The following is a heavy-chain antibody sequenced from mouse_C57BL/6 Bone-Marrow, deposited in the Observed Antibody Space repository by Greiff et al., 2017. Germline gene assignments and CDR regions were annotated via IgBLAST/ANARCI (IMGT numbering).Heavy chain of an antibody. D-gene: IGHD1-1*01. CDR1: GFTFSSYA. Sequence: EVMLVESGEGLVKPGGSLKLSCAASGFTFSSYAMSWVRQTPEKRLEWVAYISSGGAYIYYADTVKGRFTISRDNARNTLYLQMSSLKSEDTAMYYCTRVHYGSSYYAMDYWGQGTSVTVSS. V-gene: IGHV5-9-1*02. J-gene: IGHJ4*01. CDR3: TRVHYGSSYYAMDY. CDR2: ISSGGAYI.